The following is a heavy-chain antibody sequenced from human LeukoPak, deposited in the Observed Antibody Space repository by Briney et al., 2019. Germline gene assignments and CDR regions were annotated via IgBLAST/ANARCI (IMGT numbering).Heavy chain of an antibody. CDR1: GFTFSSYS. CDR3: ASYSNYGGPFDY. J-gene: IGHJ4*02. D-gene: IGHD4-11*01. Sequence: GGSLRLSCAASGFTFSSYSMSWARQAPGKGLEWVSSISSSSSYIYYADSVKGRFTISRDNAKNSLYLQMNSLRAEDTAVYYCASYSNYGGPFDYWGQGTLVTVSS. V-gene: IGHV3-21*01. CDR2: ISSSSSYI.